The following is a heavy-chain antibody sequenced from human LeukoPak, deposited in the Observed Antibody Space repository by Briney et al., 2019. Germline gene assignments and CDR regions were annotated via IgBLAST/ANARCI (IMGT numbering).Heavy chain of an antibody. Sequence: SGPTLVKPTQTLTLTSTFSGLSLTTSAVGVGWIRQPAGKALEWLALIYWDDDKRYSPSLKSRLTITKDTSKSQVVLTMTNMDPVDTATDYCTHRVRGSGSPHFWGQGTLVTVSS. CDR1: GLSLTTSAVG. CDR2: IYWDDDK. V-gene: IGHV2-5*02. J-gene: IGHJ4*02. CDR3: THRVRGSGSPHF. D-gene: IGHD3-10*01.